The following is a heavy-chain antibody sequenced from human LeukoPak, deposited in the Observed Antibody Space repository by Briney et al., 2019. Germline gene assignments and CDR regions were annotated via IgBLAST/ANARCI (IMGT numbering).Heavy chain of an antibody. CDR1: GNSISSGDNY. D-gene: IGHD6-19*01. V-gene: IGHV4-61*02. J-gene: IGHJ4*02. CDR3: ARAGYGSGWQPLDY. CDR2: IYTSGST. Sequence: SETLSLTCTVSGNSISSGDNYWSWIRQPAGKGLEWIGRIYTSGSTNYNPSLKSRVTISVDTSKNQFSLKLSSVTAADTAVYYCARAGYGSGWQPLDYWGQGTLVTVSS.